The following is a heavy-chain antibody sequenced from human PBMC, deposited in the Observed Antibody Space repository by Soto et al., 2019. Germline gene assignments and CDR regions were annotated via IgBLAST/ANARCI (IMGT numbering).Heavy chain of an antibody. J-gene: IGHJ6*01. CDR2: INADYGNT. V-gene: IGHV1-18*01. D-gene: IGHD5-18*01. CDR1: GYTFYSHS. Sequence: QAQLVQSGAEVRKPGASVKVSCKASGYTFYSHSISWVRQAPGQGLEWMGRINADYGNTQYAQKFRRRVTMTTDTSTTTVYMEPTNLRSDDTAVYYCARCIQGDYYYGMDVWGQGTTVTVSS. CDR3: ARCIQGDYYYGMDV.